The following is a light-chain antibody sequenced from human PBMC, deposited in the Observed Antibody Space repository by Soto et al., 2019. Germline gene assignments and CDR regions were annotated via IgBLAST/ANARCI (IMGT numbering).Light chain of an antibody. CDR1: QTISNY. J-gene: IGKJ5*01. Sequence: DIQMTQSPSSLSASVGDRVTITCRASQTISNYLNWYQQKPGKAPKLLVYAASNLQSGVPSRFSGSGSGTDFALTISSLQPEDFATYYCQQTYSIQVSFGQGTRLDIK. CDR3: QQTYSIQVS. CDR2: AAS. V-gene: IGKV1-39*01.